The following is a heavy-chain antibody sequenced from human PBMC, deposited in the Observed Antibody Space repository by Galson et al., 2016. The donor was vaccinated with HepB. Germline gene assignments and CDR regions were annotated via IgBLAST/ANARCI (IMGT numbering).Heavy chain of an antibody. J-gene: IGHJ3*02. CDR1: GGSISNRSYF. Sequence: ETLSLTCTVSGGSISNRSYFWAWIRQPPGKGLEWIATIYYSGKTYYSPSLQSRVTISVDTSKNQFSLMLTSVSAADTAVYYCATLQVGAITKGFEIWGQGTMVTVSS. V-gene: IGHV4-39*01. CDR3: ATLQVGAITKGFEI. CDR2: IYYSGKT. D-gene: IGHD1-26*01.